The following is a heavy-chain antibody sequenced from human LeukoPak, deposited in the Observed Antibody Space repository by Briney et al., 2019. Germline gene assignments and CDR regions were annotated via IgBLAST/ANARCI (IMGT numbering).Heavy chain of an antibody. Sequence: EASVKVSCKASGGTFSSYAISWVRQAPGQGLEWMGRIIPILGIANYAQKFQGRVTITADKSTSTAYMELSSLRSEDTAVYYCARVIAAHRSHYYYMDVWGKGTTVTVSS. D-gene: IGHD6-6*01. CDR2: IIPILGIA. CDR1: GGTFSSYA. J-gene: IGHJ6*03. CDR3: ARVIAAHRSHYYYMDV. V-gene: IGHV1-69*04.